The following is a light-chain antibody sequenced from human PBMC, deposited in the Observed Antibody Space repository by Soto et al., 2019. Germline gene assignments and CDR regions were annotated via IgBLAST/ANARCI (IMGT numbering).Light chain of an antibody. V-gene: IGKV3-20*01. CDR2: GAS. CDR1: QSITTYY. Sequence: EIVLTQSPGTLSLSPGERATLSCRASQSITTYYLAWYQQKPGQGPRLLIYGASSRATGIPDRFSGSGSGTDFTLTISRLEPFFFSFYYCQHYDTSPETFCXGTNLDIK. J-gene: IGKJ1*01. CDR3: QHYDTSPET.